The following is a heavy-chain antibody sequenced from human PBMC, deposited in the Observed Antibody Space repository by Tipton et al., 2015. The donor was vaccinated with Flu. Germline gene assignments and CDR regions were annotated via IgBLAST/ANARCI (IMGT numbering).Heavy chain of an antibody. CDR2: ISSSSRTI. J-gene: IGHJ4*01. Sequence: SLRLSCAASGFTFSSYSMNWVRQAPGKGLEWVSYISSSSRTIYPADSENGRFTISRDNAKNSLYLQMNSLRAEDTAVYYCARDQVVVVTAATSFDYWGQGALAAASA. V-gene: IGHV3-48*04. CDR3: ARDQVVVVTAATSFDY. CDR1: GFTFSSYS. D-gene: IGHD2-15*01.